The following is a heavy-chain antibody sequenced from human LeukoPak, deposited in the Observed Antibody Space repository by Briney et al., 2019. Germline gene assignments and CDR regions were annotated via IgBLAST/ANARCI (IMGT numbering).Heavy chain of an antibody. CDR1: GGSISSGGYS. V-gene: IGHV4-30-2*01. Sequence: PSQTLFLTCAVSGGSISSGGYSWSWIRQPPGKGLEWIGYIYHSGSTYYNPSLKSRVTISVDRSKNQFSLKLSSVTAADTAVYYCARGGLPRGENWFDPWGQGTLVTVSS. CDR2: IYHSGST. CDR3: ARGGLPRGENWFDP. J-gene: IGHJ5*02.